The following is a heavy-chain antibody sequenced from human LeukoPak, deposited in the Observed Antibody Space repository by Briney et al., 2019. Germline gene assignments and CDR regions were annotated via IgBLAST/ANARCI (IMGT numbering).Heavy chain of an antibody. CDR3: AKGYGWGASYYYYYMDV. V-gene: IGHV3-30*02. J-gene: IGHJ6*03. D-gene: IGHD3-16*01. CDR2: IRYDGNNK. CDR1: GFTFSSYG. Sequence: GGSLRLSCAASGFTFSSYGMHWVRQAPGKGLVWVAFIRYDGNNKNYADSVKGRFTISRDNSKNTLYLQMNSLRAEDTAVYYCAKGYGWGASYYYYYMDVWGKGTTVTISS.